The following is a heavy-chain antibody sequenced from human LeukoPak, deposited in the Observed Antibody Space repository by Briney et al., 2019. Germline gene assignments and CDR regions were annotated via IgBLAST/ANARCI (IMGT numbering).Heavy chain of an antibody. D-gene: IGHD3-22*01. CDR3: ARGRDSSGYYYVPDFDY. CDR1: GFTFSSYG. J-gene: IGHJ4*02. Sequence: PGGSLRLSCAASGFTFSSYGMHWVRQAPGKGLEWVAVIWYDGSNKYYADSVKGRFTISRDNSKNTLYLQMNSLRAEDTAVDYCARGRDSSGYYYVPDFDYWGQGTLVTVSS. V-gene: IGHV3-33*01. CDR2: IWYDGSNK.